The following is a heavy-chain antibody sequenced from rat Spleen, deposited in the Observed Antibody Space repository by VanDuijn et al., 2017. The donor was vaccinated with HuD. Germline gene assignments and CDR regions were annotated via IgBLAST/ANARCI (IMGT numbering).Heavy chain of an antibody. D-gene: IGHD4-3*01. CDR2: MKYDGSST. Sequence: EVQLVESGGGLVQPGRSLKLSCAASGFTFSNYGMAWVRQAPTKGLEWVATMKYDGSSTYHRDSVKGRFTISRDNAKSTLYLQMDSLRSEATATYYCARQGGARGFDYWGQGVMVTVSS. CDR3: ARQGGARGFDY. V-gene: IGHV5-29*01. CDR1: GFTFSNYG. J-gene: IGHJ2*01.